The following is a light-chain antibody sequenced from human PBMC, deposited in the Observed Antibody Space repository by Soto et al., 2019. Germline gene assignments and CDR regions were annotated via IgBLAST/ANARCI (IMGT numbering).Light chain of an antibody. Sequence: QSALTQPASVSGSPGQSITISCTGTSSDVGGYNYVSWYQQHPGKAPKLMIYDVSNRPSGVSNRFSASKSGNTASLTISGLQAEDEADYYCSSYTISSTSHVVFGGGTKLTVL. CDR3: SSYTISSTSHVV. J-gene: IGLJ2*01. CDR2: DVS. CDR1: SSDVGGYNY. V-gene: IGLV2-14*01.